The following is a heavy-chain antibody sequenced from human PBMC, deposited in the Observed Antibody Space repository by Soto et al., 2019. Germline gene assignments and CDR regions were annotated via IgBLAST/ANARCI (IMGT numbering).Heavy chain of an antibody. CDR2: IIPILGIA. V-gene: IGHV1-69*08. Sequence: QVQLVQSGAEVKKPGSSVKVSCKASGGTFSSYTISWVRQAPGQGLEWMGRIIPILGIANYAQKFQGRVTITADKSTSTAYMELSRLRSEDPAVYYCARDTDFHDGGCFAPLGQGTLVTVSS. CDR1: GGTFSSYT. J-gene: IGHJ5*02. CDR3: ARDTDFHDGGCFAP. D-gene: IGHD1-1*01.